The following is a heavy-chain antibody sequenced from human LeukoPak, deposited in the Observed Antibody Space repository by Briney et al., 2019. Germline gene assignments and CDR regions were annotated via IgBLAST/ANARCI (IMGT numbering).Heavy chain of an antibody. Sequence: GGSLRLSCAASGFTFSSYSMNWVRQAPGKGLEWASSISSSSSYIYYADSVKGRFTISRDNAKNSLYLQMNSLRAEDTAVYYCARVVDGYGDYWGQGTLVTVSS. CDR3: ARVVDGYGDY. CDR1: GFTFSSYS. J-gene: IGHJ4*02. V-gene: IGHV3-21*01. CDR2: ISSSSSYI. D-gene: IGHD5-24*01.